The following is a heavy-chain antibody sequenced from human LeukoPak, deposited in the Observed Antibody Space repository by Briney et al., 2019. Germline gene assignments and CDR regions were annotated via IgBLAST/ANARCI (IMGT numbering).Heavy chain of an antibody. Sequence: SETLSLTCTVSGGSISSYYWNWIRQPPGKGLEWIGYIYYTGSTRYNPSLKSRVTISVDTSNKQFSLKLSSVTAADTAVYYCARQRYGDLNWFDPWGQGTQVTVST. CDR1: GGSISSYY. CDR2: IYYTGST. CDR3: ARQRYGDLNWFDP. J-gene: IGHJ5*02. V-gene: IGHV4-59*01. D-gene: IGHD4-17*01.